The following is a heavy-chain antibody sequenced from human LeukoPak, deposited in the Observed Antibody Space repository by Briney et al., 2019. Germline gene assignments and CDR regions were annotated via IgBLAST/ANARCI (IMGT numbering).Heavy chain of an antibody. CDR1: GGSISSYY. CDR3: ARDRNDFWSGYIVDI. Sequence: SETLSLTCTVSGGSISSYYWGWIRQPPGKGLEWIGSIYYSGSTYYNPSLKSRVTISVDTSKNQFSLKLSSVTAADTAVYYCARDRNDFWSGYIVDIWGQGTMVTVSS. V-gene: IGHV4-39*07. CDR2: IYYSGST. D-gene: IGHD3-3*01. J-gene: IGHJ3*02.